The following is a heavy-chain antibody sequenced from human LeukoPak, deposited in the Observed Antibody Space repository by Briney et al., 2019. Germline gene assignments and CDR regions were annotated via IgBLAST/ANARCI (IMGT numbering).Heavy chain of an antibody. CDR1: GYTLTELS. D-gene: IGHD2-15*01. J-gene: IGHJ6*03. V-gene: IGHV1-24*01. CDR3: ATPYYSGGSYHYYYMDV. CDR2: FDPEDGET. Sequence: ASVKVSCKVSGYTLTELSMHWVRQAPGKGLEWMGGFDPEDGETIYAQKFQGRVTMTEDTSTDTAYMELSSLRSGDTAVYYCATPYYSGGSYHYYYMDVWGKGTTVTVSS.